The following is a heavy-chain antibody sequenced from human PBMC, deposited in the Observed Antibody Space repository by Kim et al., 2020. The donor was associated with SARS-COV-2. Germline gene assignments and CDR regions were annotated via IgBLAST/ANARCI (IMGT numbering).Heavy chain of an antibody. V-gene: IGHV3-74*01. CDR1: GFTFSNYW. Sequence: GGSLRLSCAASGFTFSNYWMHWVRQVPGKGLVWVSRINSDGSSTTCADSVKGRFTISRDNSKNTLYLQMNSLRAEDTAVYFCARDPPWGTYCLDYWGQGTLVTVSS. CDR2: INSDGSST. CDR3: ARDPPWGTYCLDY. J-gene: IGHJ4*02. D-gene: IGHD3-16*01.